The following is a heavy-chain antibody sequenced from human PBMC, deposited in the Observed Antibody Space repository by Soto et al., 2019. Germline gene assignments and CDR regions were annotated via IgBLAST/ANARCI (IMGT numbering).Heavy chain of an antibody. Sequence: KPSETLSLTCTVSGGSISSYYWSWIRQPPGKGLEWIGYIYYSGSTNYNPSLKSRVTISVDTSKNQFSLKLSSVTAADTAVYYCARGGGGPAAGTQRYYYYYGMDVWGQGTTVTVSS. CDR2: IYYSGST. CDR1: GGSISSYY. V-gene: IGHV4-59*01. J-gene: IGHJ6*02. CDR3: ARGGGGPAAGTQRYYYYYGMDV. D-gene: IGHD6-13*01.